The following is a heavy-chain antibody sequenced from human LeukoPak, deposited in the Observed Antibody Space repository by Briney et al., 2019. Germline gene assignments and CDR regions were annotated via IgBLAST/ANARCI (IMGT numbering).Heavy chain of an antibody. CDR2: ITSGSSSHI. CDR3: ARDFPPDY. CDR1: GFTFSTYS. V-gene: IGHV3-21*01. J-gene: IGHJ4*02. Sequence: SGGSLRLSCAASGFTFSTYSMHWVRQAQGKGLEWVSSITSGSSSHIYYTDSVKGRFTISRDNAKNSLFLQMNSLRVEDTAVYYCARDFPPDYWGQGTLVTVSS.